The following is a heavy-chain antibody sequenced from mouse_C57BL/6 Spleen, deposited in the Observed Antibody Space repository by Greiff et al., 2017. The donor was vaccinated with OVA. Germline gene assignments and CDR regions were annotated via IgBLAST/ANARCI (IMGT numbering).Heavy chain of an antibody. CDR1: GYTFTSYW. D-gene: IGHD1-1*01. CDR2: IHPNSGST. V-gene: IGHV1-64*01. Sequence: QVQLQQPGAELVKPGASVKLSCKASGYTFTSYWMNWVKQRHGQGLEWIGMIHPNSGSTNYNEKFTSKATLTVDKYSSTAYMQLSSLTSEDSAVYYCARNPIYYGSSHWYFDVWGTGTTVTVSS. J-gene: IGHJ1*03. CDR3: ARNPIYYGSSHWYFDV.